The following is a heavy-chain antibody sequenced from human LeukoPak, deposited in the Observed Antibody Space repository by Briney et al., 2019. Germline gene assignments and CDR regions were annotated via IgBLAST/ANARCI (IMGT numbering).Heavy chain of an antibody. J-gene: IGHJ6*03. Sequence: PSETLSLTCTVSGGSISANSWSWIRQPPGKGLEWIGYIYTSGSTNYNPSPKSRVTISLDTSKNQFSLKLSSVTAADTAVYYCARLRYGDFYYYYYMDVWGKGTTVTVSS. CDR3: ARLRYGDFYYYYYMDV. D-gene: IGHD4-17*01. CDR1: GGSISANS. V-gene: IGHV4-4*09. CDR2: IYTSGST.